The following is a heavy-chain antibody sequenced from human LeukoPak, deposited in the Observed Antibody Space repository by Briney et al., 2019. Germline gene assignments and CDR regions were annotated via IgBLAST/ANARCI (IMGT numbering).Heavy chain of an antibody. V-gene: IGHV5-51*01. D-gene: IGHD6-13*01. CDR3: ARPWRSGWYVFVAFNI. CDR1: GFRFTSYW. J-gene: IGHJ3*02. CDR2: IYPGDSET. Sequence: GGSLKISFRGSGFRFTSYWIVWVRQMPGKGVEWMGIIYPGDSETRYSPSFEGQVTMSADKSRSTAYLQWSRLKASDTAMYYCARPWRSGWYVFVAFNIWGQGTMVTVSS.